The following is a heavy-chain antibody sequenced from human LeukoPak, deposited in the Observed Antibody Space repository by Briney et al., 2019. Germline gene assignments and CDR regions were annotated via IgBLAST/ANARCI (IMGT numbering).Heavy chain of an antibody. D-gene: IGHD6-13*01. J-gene: IGHJ4*02. Sequence: GGSLRLSCAASGFTFSSYAMSWVRQAPGEGLQWVSGISGSGSGTYYADSVRGRFTISRDNSKNTLYLQMNSLRAEDTAVYLCAKDKYSPVRSMSEAAYYSDFWGPGTLVTVSS. CDR2: ISGSGSGT. CDR1: GFTFSSYA. V-gene: IGHV3-23*01. CDR3: AKDKYSPVRSMSEAAYYSDF.